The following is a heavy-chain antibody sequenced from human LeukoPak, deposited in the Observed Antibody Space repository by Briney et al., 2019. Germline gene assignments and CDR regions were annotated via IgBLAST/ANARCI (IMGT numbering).Heavy chain of an antibody. Sequence: GTSVKVSCKASGFTFTSSAVQWVRQARGQRLEWIGWIVVGSGNTNYAQKFQERVTITRGMSTSTAYMELSSLRSEDTAVYYCAAPAAIPYYYGMDVWGQGTTVTVSS. CDR2: IVVGSGNT. CDR3: AAPAAIPYYYGMDV. V-gene: IGHV1-58*01. CDR1: GFTFTSSA. J-gene: IGHJ6*02. D-gene: IGHD2-2*01.